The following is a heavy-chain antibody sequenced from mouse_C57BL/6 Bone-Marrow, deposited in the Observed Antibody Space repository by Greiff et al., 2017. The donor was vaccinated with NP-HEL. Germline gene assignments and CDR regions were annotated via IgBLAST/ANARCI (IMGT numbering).Heavy chain of an antibody. J-gene: IGHJ1*03. Sequence: EVQLQQSGPELVKPGASVKISCKASGYTFTDYYMNWVKQSPGKSLEWIGDINPNNGGTSYNQKFKGKATLTLDKSSSTAYMELSSLTSEDSAVYYFARGWLLTGPWYFDVWGTGTTVTVSS. V-gene: IGHV1-26*01. CDR1: GYTFTDYY. CDR3: ARGWLLTGPWYFDV. CDR2: INPNNGGT. D-gene: IGHD2-3*01.